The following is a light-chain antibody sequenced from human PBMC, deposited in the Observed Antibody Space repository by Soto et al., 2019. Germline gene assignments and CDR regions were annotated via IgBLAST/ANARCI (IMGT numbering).Light chain of an antibody. J-gene: IGKJ1*01. CDR3: QQYGCSPRA. CDR1: QSVTSSY. CDR2: VAS. Sequence: ESVLTQSPGTLSLSPGERATLSCRASQSVTSSYLAWYQQKPGQAPRLLIDVASSRATGLPARFSGSASGTDFTLTISRLEPEDCAVYYCQQYGCSPRAFGQGTKVEIK. V-gene: IGKV3-20*01.